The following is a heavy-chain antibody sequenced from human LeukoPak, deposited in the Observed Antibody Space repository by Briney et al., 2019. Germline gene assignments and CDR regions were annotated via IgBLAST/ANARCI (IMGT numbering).Heavy chain of an antibody. CDR1: GFTFSSYG. CDR3: AKDPTYYDFWSGYNYYGMDV. Sequence: GGSLRLSCAASGFTFSSYGMHWVRQAPGKGLEWVAVIPYDGSNKYYADSVKGRFTISRDNSKNTLYLQMNSLRAEDTAVYYCAKDPTYYDFWSGYNYYGMDVWGQGTTVTVSS. CDR2: IPYDGSNK. D-gene: IGHD3-3*01. V-gene: IGHV3-30*18. J-gene: IGHJ6*02.